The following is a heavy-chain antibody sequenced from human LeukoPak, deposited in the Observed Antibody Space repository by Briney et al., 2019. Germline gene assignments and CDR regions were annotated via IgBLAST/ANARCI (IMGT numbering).Heavy chain of an antibody. J-gene: IGHJ5*02. Sequence: KTSETLSLTCSVSGGSISSSSYYWGWLRQPPGKGLEWIGTIYYSGSTYSNPSFKSRVTISVDTSKNQFSLKLSSVTAADTAVYYCARSYCGGDCYSPTFDPWGQGTLVTVSS. D-gene: IGHD2-21*02. CDR3: ARSYCGGDCYSPTFDP. CDR2: IYYSGST. CDR1: GGSISSSSYY. V-gene: IGHV4-39*01.